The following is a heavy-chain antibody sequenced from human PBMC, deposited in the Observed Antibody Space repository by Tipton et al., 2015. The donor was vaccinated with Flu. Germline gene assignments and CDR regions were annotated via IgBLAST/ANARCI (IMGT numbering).Heavy chain of an antibody. V-gene: IGHV4-38-2*01. D-gene: IGHD4-11*01. CDR3: ARRDYSNYVSEPRNWFDP. CDR2: VHRSGNA. Sequence: TLSLTCSVSGDFIDSRHLWGWIRQPPGQGLQWIGNVHRSGNAYYNSSLQSRVTISVDTSKNQFSLKLYTVTATDTAVYYCARRDYSNYVSEPRNWFDPWGQGALVTVSS. CDR1: GDFIDSRHL. J-gene: IGHJ5*02.